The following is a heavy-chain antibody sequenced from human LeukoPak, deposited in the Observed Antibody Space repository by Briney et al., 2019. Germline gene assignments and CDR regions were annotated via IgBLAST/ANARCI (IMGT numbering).Heavy chain of an antibody. D-gene: IGHD6-13*01. Sequence: PGGSLRLSCAASGFVFSNYDMSWVRQAPGKGLEWVSGILNSGNDKDYADSVKGRFTISRDNAKSSLYLQMNSLRAEDTAVYYCARAGITTTGPLFQHWGQGTLVTVSS. CDR3: ARAGITTTGPLFQH. J-gene: IGHJ1*01. CDR1: GFVFSNYD. V-gene: IGHV3-21*01. CDR2: ILNSGNDK.